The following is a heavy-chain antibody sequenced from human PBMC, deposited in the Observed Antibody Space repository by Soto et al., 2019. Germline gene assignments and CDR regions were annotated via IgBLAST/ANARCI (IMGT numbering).Heavy chain of an antibody. CDR3: AKDHLPTTVTTVGY. Sequence: QVQLVDSGGGVVQPGRSLRLSCAASGFTFSNYAMHWVRQAPGQGLEWVAVISYQGSDKYYADSVKGRFTISRANSKNALYLQMDSLGAEDTAVYYGAKDHLPTTVTTVGYWGQGTLVTVSS. D-gene: IGHD4-17*01. CDR2: ISYQGSDK. V-gene: IGHV3-30*18. CDR1: GFTFSNYA. J-gene: IGHJ4*02.